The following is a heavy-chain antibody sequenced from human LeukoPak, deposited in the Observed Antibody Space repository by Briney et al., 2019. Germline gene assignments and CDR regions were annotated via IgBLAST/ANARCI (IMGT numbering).Heavy chain of an antibody. J-gene: IGHJ6*02. CDR3: ARGIIVLRFLERAYGMDV. CDR1: GFMFSSNW. D-gene: IGHD3-3*01. Sequence: GGSLRLPCAASGFMFSSNWMSWVRLAPGKGLEWVSSISSSSSYIYYADSVKGRFTISRDNAKNSLYLQMNSLRAEDTAVYYCARGIIVLRFLERAYGMDVWGQGTTVTVSS. CDR2: ISSSSSYI. V-gene: IGHV3-21*03.